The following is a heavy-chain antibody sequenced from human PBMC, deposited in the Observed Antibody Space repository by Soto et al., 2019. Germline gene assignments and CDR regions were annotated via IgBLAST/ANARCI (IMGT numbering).Heavy chain of an antibody. CDR3: ARDGSGYDSVYYFDY. J-gene: IGHJ4*02. V-gene: IGHV1-18*01. CDR2: SSAYNGNT. D-gene: IGHD5-12*01. Sequence: GASVKVSCKASGYTFTSYGNSWVRQAPGQGLEWMGWSSAYNGNTNYAQKLQDRVTMTTDTSTNTAYMELRSLRSDDTAVYSCARDGSGYDSVYYFDYWGQGTLVTVSS. CDR1: GYTFTSYG.